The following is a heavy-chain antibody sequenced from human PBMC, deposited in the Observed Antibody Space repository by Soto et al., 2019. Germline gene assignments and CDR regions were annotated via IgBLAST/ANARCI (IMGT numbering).Heavy chain of an antibody. CDR3: ARALGYSGYAGMDV. J-gene: IGHJ6*02. CDR1: GYTFTSYG. Sequence: GASVKASCKASGYTFTSYGISWVRQAPGQGLEWMGWISAYNGNTNYAQELQGRVTMTTDTSTSTAYMELRSLRSDDTAVYYCARALGYSGYAGMDVWGQGTTVTVSS. CDR2: ISAYNGNT. D-gene: IGHD5-12*01. V-gene: IGHV1-18*01.